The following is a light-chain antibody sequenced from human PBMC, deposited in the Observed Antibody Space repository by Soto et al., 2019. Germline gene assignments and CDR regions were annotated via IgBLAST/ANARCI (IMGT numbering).Light chain of an antibody. CDR3: SSYTSSSTVV. CDR2: EVS. V-gene: IGLV2-14*01. J-gene: IGLJ2*01. Sequence: QSALTQPASVSGSPGQSITIACTGTSSDVGGYNYVSWYQQPPGKAPKLMIYEVSNRPSGVSNRVSGSKSGNTASLTISGLQAEYEADYYCSSYTSSSTVVFGGGTKLTVL. CDR1: SSDVGGYNY.